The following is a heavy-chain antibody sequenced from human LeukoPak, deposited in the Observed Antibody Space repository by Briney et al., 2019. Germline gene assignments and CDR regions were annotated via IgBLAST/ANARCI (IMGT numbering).Heavy chain of an antibody. CDR1: GFTFSSYG. CDR2: ILIDGSTK. CDR3: AKDRYCSGGSCYYDAFDI. Sequence: GGSLRLSCAASGFTFSSYGMHWVRQAPGKGLEWVAVILIDGSTKHYPDSVKGRFTISRDNSKNTLYLQMNSLRAEDTAVYYCAKDRYCSGGSCYYDAFDIWGQGTMVTVSS. D-gene: IGHD2-15*01. V-gene: IGHV3-30*18. J-gene: IGHJ3*02.